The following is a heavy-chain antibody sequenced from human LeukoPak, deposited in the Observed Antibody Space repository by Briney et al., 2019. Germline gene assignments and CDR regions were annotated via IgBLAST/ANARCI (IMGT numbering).Heavy chain of an antibody. CDR2: ISYDGSNK. CDR1: GFTFSSYA. Sequence: PGGSLRLSCAASGFTFSSYAMSWVRQAPGKGLEWVAVISYDGSNKYYADSVKGRFTISRDNSKNTLYLQMNSLRAEDTAVYYCARGGHYYDSSGLTFDYWGQGTLVTVSS. CDR3: ARGGHYYDSSGLTFDY. V-gene: IGHV3-30*04. J-gene: IGHJ4*02. D-gene: IGHD3-22*01.